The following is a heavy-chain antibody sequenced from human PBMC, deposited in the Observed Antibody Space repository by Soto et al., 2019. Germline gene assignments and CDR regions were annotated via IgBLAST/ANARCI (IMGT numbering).Heavy chain of an antibody. Sequence: TSETLSLTCTVSGGSISSGGYYWSWIRQHPGKGLEWIGYIYYSGSTYYNPSLKSRVTISVDKSKNQFSLKLSSVTAADTAVYYCARDDYGRNMDYGMAVWGQGTTVTVSS. V-gene: IGHV4-31*03. CDR3: ARDDYGRNMDYGMAV. CDR2: IYYSGST. D-gene: IGHD4-17*01. J-gene: IGHJ6*02. CDR1: GGSISSGGYY.